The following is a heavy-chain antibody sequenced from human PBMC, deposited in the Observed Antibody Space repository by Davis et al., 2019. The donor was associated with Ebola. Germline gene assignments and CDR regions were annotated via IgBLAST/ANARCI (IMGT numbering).Heavy chain of an antibody. CDR3: ARGRAVAGRYFDY. Sequence: PSETLSLTCTVSGGSISSYYWSWIRQSPGKGLEWIGNIYYSGTTHYNPSLKSRVTISVDTSKNQFSLKLSSVTAADTAVYYCARGRAVAGRYFDYWGQGTLVTVSS. D-gene: IGHD6-19*01. CDR1: GGSISSYY. CDR2: IYYSGTT. V-gene: IGHV4-59*01. J-gene: IGHJ4*02.